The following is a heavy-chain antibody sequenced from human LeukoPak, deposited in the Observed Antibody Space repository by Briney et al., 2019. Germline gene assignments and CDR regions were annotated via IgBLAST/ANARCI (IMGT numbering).Heavy chain of an antibody. CDR2: TYYRSKWYY. J-gene: IGHJ3*01. Sequence: SQTLSLTCDISGDAVSSNSAAWNWIRQSPSRGLEWLGRTYYRSKWYYDYAVSVKSRITISPDTSKNQFSLQLNSVTTDDTAVYYCARGFALDFWGQGTMVTVSS. CDR1: GDAVSSNSAA. V-gene: IGHV6-1*01. CDR3: ARGFALDF.